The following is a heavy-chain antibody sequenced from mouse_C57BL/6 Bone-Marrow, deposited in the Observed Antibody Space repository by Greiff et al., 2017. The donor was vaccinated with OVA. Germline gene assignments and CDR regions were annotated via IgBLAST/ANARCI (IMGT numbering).Heavy chain of an antibody. CDR1: GFTFSDYY. J-gene: IGHJ1*03. Sequence: EVKLVESEGGLVQPGSSMQLSCTASGFTFSDYYMAWVRQVPEKGLEWVANINYDGSSTYYLDSLKSRFIISRDNAKNILYLQMSSLKSEDTATYYCAREPSFYYGSGGYWYFDVWGTGTTVTVSS. CDR2: INYDGSST. V-gene: IGHV5-16*01. D-gene: IGHD1-1*01. CDR3: AREPSFYYGSGGYWYFDV.